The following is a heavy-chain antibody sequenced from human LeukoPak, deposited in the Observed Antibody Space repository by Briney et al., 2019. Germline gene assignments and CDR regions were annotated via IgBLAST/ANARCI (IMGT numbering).Heavy chain of an antibody. CDR3: ARGGASSSWEYFDY. Sequence: SQTLSLTCTVSGGSISSGSYYWSWIRQPAGKGLEWIGRIYTSGSTNYNPSLKSRVTISVGTSKNQFSLKLSSVTAADTAVYYCARGGASSSWEYFDYWGQGTLVTVSS. CDR1: GGSISSGSYY. J-gene: IGHJ4*02. D-gene: IGHD6-13*01. V-gene: IGHV4-61*02. CDR2: IYTSGST.